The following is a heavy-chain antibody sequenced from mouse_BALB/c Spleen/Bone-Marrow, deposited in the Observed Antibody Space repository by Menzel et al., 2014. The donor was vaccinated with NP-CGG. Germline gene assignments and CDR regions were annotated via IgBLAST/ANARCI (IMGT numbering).Heavy chain of an antibody. CDR2: INPSTGYA. V-gene: IGHV1-7*01. CDR1: GYTFTDTW. CDR3: ARDY. Sequence: QVQLQQSRPELAKPGASVKMSCKASGYTFTDTWIHWIKQRPGQGLEWIGYINPSTGYAEYNQNFKDKATLTVDKSSSTAYMQLSSLTSEDSAVYYCARDYWGQGTTLTVSS. J-gene: IGHJ2*01.